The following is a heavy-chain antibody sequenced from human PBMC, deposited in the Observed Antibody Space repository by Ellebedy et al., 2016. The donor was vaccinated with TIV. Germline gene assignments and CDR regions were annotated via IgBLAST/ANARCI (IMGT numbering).Heavy chain of an antibody. Sequence: GESLKISXAASGFTFSSYAMHWVRQAPGKGLEWVAVISYDGSNKYYADSVKGRFTISRDNSKNTLYLQMNSLRAEDTAVYYCAREYGSGRDYWGQGTLVTVSS. V-gene: IGHV3-30*04. CDR2: ISYDGSNK. D-gene: IGHD3-10*01. CDR1: GFTFSSYA. CDR3: AREYGSGRDY. J-gene: IGHJ4*02.